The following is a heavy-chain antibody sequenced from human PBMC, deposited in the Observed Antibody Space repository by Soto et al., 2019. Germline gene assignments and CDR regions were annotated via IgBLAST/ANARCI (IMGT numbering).Heavy chain of an antibody. J-gene: IGHJ3*02. CDR2: ISGSGGST. V-gene: IGHV3-23*01. CDR1: GFTFSSYA. D-gene: IGHD3-16*02. CDR3: AKDQGITFGGVIVISAFDI. Sequence: PGGSLRLSCAASGFTFSSYAMSWVRQAPGKGLEWVSAISGSGGSTYYADSVKGRFTISRDNSKNTLYLQMNSLRAEDTAVYYCAKDQGITFGGVIVISAFDIWGQGTMVTV.